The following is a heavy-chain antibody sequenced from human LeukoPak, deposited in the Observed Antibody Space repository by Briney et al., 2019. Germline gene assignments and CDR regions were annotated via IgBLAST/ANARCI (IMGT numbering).Heavy chain of an antibody. V-gene: IGHV1-2*06. J-gene: IGHJ4*02. D-gene: IGHD5-12*01. CDR3: ARDSGYDCKDY. Sequence: ASVKVSCKASGYTFTGYYMHWVRQAPGQGLEWMGRINPDSGGTNYAQKFQGRDTMTRDTSISTAYMELSRLRSDDTAVYYCARDSGYDCKDYWGQGTLVSVSS. CDR1: GYTFTGYY. CDR2: INPDSGGT.